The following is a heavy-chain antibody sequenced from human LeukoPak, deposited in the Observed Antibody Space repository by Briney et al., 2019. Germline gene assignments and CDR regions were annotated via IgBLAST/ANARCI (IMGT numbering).Heavy chain of an antibody. CDR2: IKSKADGETT. J-gene: IGHJ6*02. CDR3: TTDPSGRLFYHYYNMDV. CDR1: GFSFSHAW. D-gene: IGHD2-21*01. V-gene: IGHV3-15*01. Sequence: GGSLRLSCQASGFSFSHAWMSWVRQAPGKGLEWVGRIKSKADGETTDYATPVKGRFTISRDDSKNILYLQMISLKTDDTAVYYCTTDPSGRLFYHYYNMDVWGQGTTVTVSS.